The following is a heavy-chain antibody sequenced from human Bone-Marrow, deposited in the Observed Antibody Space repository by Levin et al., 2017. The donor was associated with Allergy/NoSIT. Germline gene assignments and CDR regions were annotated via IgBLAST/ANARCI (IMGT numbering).Heavy chain of an antibody. D-gene: IGHD2-21*01. CDR1: GFSVNNNY. J-gene: IGHJ3*02. V-gene: IGHV3-53*01. CDR2: LYSDGRT. CDR3: ARTLLLDGFDI. Sequence: LSLTCAVSGFSVNNNYMSWVRQAPGKGLEWISLLYSDGRTYYADSVKGRFTISRDNSENTLFLQMSSLRAEDTAVYFCARTLLLDGFDIWGQGTLVTVSS.